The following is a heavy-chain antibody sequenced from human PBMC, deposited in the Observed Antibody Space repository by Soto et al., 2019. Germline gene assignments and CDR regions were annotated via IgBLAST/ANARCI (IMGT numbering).Heavy chain of an antibody. CDR2: IYYSGST. J-gene: IGHJ4*02. CDR1: GGSISSSSYY. V-gene: IGHV4-39*01. D-gene: IGHD3-22*01. Sequence: QLQLQESGPGLVKPSETLSLTCTVSGGSISSSSYYWGWIRQPPGNGLEWIGSIYYSGSTYYNPSLKSRVTISVDTSKNKFSLKLSYVTAADTAVYYCARPQTPMIVVGSFDYWGQGTLVTVSS. CDR3: ARPQTPMIVVGSFDY.